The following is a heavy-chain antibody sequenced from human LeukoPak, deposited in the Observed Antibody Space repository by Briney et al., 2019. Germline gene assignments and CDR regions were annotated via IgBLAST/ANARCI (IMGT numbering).Heavy chain of an antibody. J-gene: IGHJ4*02. CDR3: ARDSVKGSMVRGVIDY. D-gene: IGHD3-10*01. V-gene: IGHV3-21*01. CDR2: ISSSSSYI. CDR1: GFTFSSYS. Sequence: PGGSLRLSCAASGFTFSSYSMNWVRQAPGKGLEWVSSISSSSSYIYYADSVKGRFTISRDNAKNSLYLQMNSLRAEDTAVYYCARDSVKGSMVRGVIDYWGQGTLVTVSS.